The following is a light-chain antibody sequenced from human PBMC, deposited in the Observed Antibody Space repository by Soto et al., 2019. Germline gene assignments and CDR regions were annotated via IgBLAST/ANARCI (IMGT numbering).Light chain of an antibody. J-gene: IGKJ4*01. CDR2: GAS. V-gene: IGKV3D-20*02. CDR1: QSVSSSA. Sequence: EIVLTPSPGTMSFSPRERTTLYCRASQSVSSSALAWYQQKPGQAPRRLIYGASSRATGIPDRFSGSGSGTDFTLTISRLEPEDFAVYYCHQRSNWPLTFGGGTEVDIK. CDR3: HQRSNWPLT.